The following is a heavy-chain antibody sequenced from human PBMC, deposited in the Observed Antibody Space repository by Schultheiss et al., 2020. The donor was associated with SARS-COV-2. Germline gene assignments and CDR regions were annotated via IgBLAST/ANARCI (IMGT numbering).Heavy chain of an antibody. CDR3: TTVAGYCSSTSCYFSSCSSDDYAFDI. CDR2: IKSKTDGGTT. V-gene: IGHV3-15*01. Sequence: GGSLRLSCAASGFTFSSYSMNWVRQAPGKGLEWVGRIKSKTDGGTTDYAAPVKGRFTISRDDSKNTLYLQMNSLKTEDTAVYYCTTVAGYCSSTSCYFSSCSSDDYAFDIWGQGTMVTVSS. J-gene: IGHJ3*02. CDR1: GFTFSSYS. D-gene: IGHD2-2*01.